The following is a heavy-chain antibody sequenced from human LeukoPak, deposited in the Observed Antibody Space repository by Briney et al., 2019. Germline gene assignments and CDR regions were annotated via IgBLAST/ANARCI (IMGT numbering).Heavy chain of an antibody. J-gene: IGHJ4*02. CDR1: XXXXSXXY. D-gene: IGHD3-10*01. Sequence: SETLSLTCTXSXXXXSXXYWSWIXQXXXXXXXXIGYIYYSGSTNYNPSLKSRVTISVDTSKSQFSLRLSSVTAADTAVYYCARLISGVGYFDYWGQGTLVTVSS. CDR2: IYYSGST. CDR3: ARLISGVGYFDY. V-gene: IGHV4-59*08.